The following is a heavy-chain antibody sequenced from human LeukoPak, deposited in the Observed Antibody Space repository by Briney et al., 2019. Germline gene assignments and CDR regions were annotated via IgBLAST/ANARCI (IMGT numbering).Heavy chain of an antibody. Sequence: PGASVKVSCKASGYTFTSYDINWVRQATGQGLEWMGWMNPNSGNTGYAQKFQGRVTMTRNTSTSTAYMELSSLRSEDTAVYYCARGPEYYYDSSLRDKPWGQGTLVIVSS. D-gene: IGHD3-22*01. CDR2: MNPNSGNT. CDR3: ARGPEYYYDSSLRDKP. V-gene: IGHV1-8*01. CDR1: GYTFTSYD. J-gene: IGHJ5*02.